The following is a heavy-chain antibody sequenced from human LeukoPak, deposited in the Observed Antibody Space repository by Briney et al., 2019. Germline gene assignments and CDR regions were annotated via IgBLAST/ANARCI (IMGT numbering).Heavy chain of an antibody. CDR2: MNPNSGNT. CDR1: GYTFTSYD. CDR3: ARSATRIAVAGHHSGY. Sequence: ASVTVSCTASGYTFTSYDINWVRQATGQGLEWMGWMNPNSGNTGYAQKFQGRVTMTRNTSISTAYMELSSLRSEDTAVYYCARSATRIAVAGHHSGYWGQGTLVTVSS. D-gene: IGHD6-19*01. V-gene: IGHV1-8*01. J-gene: IGHJ4*02.